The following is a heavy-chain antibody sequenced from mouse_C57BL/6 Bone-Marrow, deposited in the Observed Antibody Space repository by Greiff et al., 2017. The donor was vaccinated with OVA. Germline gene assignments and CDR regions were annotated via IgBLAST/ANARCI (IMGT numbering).Heavy chain of an antibody. CDR3: ASPGYYGSSYDAMDY. CDR1: GYTFTSYW. Sequence: QVQLQQPGTELVKPGASVKLSCKASGYTFTSYWMHWVKQRPGQGLEWIGNINPSNGGTNYNEKFKSKATLTVDKSSSTAYMLLSSLTSEDSAVYYCASPGYYGSSYDAMDYWGQGTSVTVSS. D-gene: IGHD1-1*01. J-gene: IGHJ4*01. CDR2: INPSNGGT. V-gene: IGHV1-53*01.